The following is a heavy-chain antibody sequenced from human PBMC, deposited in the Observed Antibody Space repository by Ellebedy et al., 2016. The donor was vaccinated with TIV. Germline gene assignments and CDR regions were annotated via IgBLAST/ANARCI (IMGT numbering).Heavy chain of an antibody. Sequence: GESLKISXAASGFTFSSHSLHWVRQAPGKGLEWVAFISADGDTIYYAKSVKGRFTISRDDADSSLSLQMNSLRGDDTAVYYCVAALDYWGQGTLVTVS. J-gene: IGHJ4*02. CDR1: GFTFSSHS. V-gene: IGHV3-48*04. D-gene: IGHD6-25*01. CDR3: VAALDY. CDR2: ISADGDTI.